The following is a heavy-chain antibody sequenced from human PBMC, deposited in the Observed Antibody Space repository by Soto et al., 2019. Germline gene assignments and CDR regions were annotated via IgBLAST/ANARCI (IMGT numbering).Heavy chain of an antibody. CDR1: GGTFSSYT. CDR3: ARGNHRWLQLWYFDL. V-gene: IGHV1-69*12. Sequence: QVQLVQSGAEVKKPGSSVTVSCKASGGTFSSYTISWVRQAPGQGLEWMRGIIPSFGTANYAQKFQGRVTITADESTSTAYMELSSLRSEDTAVYYCARGNHRWLQLWYFDLWGRGTLVTVSS. J-gene: IGHJ2*01. D-gene: IGHD5-12*01. CDR2: IIPSFGTA.